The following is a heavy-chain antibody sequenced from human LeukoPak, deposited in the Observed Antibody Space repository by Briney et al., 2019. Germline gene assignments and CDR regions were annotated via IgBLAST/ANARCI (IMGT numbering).Heavy chain of an antibody. CDR1: QFTFSSYG. CDR2: ISYDGRNK. J-gene: IGHJ4*02. Sequence: GGSLRLSCAASQFTFSSYGMHWVRQAPGKGLEWVAIISYDGRNKYYADSVKGRFTISRDNSKNTLYLQMNSQRAEDTAVYYCATAKASGFYFDYWGQGTLVTVSS. V-gene: IGHV3-30*03. CDR3: ATAKASGFYFDY. D-gene: IGHD6-19*01.